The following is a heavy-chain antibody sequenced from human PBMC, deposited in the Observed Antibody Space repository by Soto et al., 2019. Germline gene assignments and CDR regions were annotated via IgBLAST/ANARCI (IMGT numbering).Heavy chain of an antibody. J-gene: IGHJ4*02. CDR2: IYYSGST. V-gene: IGHV4-61*01. Sequence: QVQLQESGPGLVKPSETLSLTCTVSGGSVSSGSYYWSWIRQPPGKGLEWIGYIYYSGSTNYNPSLKSRVTISVDKSKNQFSLQLSSVTAADTAVYYCARAGLGDGSDYWGQGTLVTVSS. D-gene: IGHD1-26*01. CDR1: GGSVSSGSYY. CDR3: ARAGLGDGSDY.